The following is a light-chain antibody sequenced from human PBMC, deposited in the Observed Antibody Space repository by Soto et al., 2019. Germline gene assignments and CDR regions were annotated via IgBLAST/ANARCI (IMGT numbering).Light chain of an antibody. V-gene: IGKV1-5*01. CDR3: QHYNSYPIT. CDR1: QTISSW. J-gene: IGKJ5*01. Sequence: DIQMTQSPSTLSVSVGDRVTITCRASQTISSWLAWYQQKPGKAPKLLIHDASSLQTGVPSRFSGTGSGTEFTLTISSLQSDDFATYYCQHYNSYPITFGRGTRLEI. CDR2: DAS.